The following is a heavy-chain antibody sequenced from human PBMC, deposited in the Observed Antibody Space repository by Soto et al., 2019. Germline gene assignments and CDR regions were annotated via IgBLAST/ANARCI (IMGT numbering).Heavy chain of an antibody. CDR2: ISYDGSNK. CDR1: GFTFSSYG. J-gene: IGHJ4*02. D-gene: IGHD6-19*01. V-gene: IGHV3-30*18. CDR3: AKEPYSSFVLGTFHY. Sequence: PGGSLRLSCAASGFTFSSYGMHWVRQAPGKGLEWVAVISYDGSNKYYADSVKGRFTISRDNSKNTLYLQMNSLRVEDTAVYYCAKEPYSSFVLGTFHYWGQGALVTV.